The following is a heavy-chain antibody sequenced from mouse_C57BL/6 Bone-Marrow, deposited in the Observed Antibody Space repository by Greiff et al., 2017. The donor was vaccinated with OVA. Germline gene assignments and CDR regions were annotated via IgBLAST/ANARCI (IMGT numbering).Heavy chain of an antibody. J-gene: IGHJ1*03. CDR3: SKKGYYGSSYWYFDV. D-gene: IGHD1-1*01. Sequence: REEAGPGGVQASQSLSITCTVSGFSLTSYGVHWVRQSPGKGLEWLGVIWRGGSTDYNAAFMSRLSITKDNSKSQVFFKMNSLQADYTAIYYCSKKGYYGSSYWYFDVWGTGTTVTVSS. V-gene: IGHV2-5*01. CDR2: IWRGGST. CDR1: GFSLTSYG.